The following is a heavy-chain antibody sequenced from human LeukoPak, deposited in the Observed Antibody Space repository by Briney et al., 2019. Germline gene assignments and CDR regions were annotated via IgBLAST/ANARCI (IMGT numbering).Heavy chain of an antibody. V-gene: IGHV3-74*01. Sequence: LPGGSLRLSCAASGFTFSSHAMHWVRQAPGKGLVWVSRINGDGSRTYYADSVKGRFTISRDNAKNTLYVQMNSLRAEDTAVYYCARETSQDYFDSWGQGTLVTVSS. CDR1: GFTFSSHA. CDR3: ARETSQDYFDS. CDR2: INGDGSRT. J-gene: IGHJ4*02.